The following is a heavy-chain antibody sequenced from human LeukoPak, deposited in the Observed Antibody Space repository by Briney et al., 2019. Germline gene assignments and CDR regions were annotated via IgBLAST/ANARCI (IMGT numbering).Heavy chain of an antibody. V-gene: IGHV3-23*01. D-gene: IGHD1-26*01. CDR1: GFTFSSYA. CDR3: AKDKGWGYSSYDYYGMDV. CDR2: ISGSGGST. J-gene: IGHJ6*02. Sequence: PGGSLRLSCAASGFTFSSYAMSWVRQAPGKGLEWVSGISGSGGSTYYADSVKGRFTISRDISKNTLYVQMNSLRAEDAAVCYCAKDKGWGYSSYDYYGMDVWGQGTTVTVSS.